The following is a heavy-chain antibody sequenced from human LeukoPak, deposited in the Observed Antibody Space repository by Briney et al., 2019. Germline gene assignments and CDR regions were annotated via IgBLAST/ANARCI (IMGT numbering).Heavy chain of an antibody. Sequence: GGSLRLSCAASGFTFSSYGMHWVRQAPGKGLEWVAFIRYDGSNKYYADPVKGRFTISRDNSKNTLYLQMNSLRAEDTAVYYCAKDRRYSGSYFDYWGQGTLVTVSS. J-gene: IGHJ4*02. CDR3: AKDRRYSGSYFDY. D-gene: IGHD1-26*01. V-gene: IGHV3-30*02. CDR2: IRYDGSNK. CDR1: GFTFSSYG.